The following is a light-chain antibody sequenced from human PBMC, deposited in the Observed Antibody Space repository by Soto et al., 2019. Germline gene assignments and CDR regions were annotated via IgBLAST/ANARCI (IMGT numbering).Light chain of an antibody. CDR1: QSVSSY. V-gene: IGKV3-15*01. CDR3: QQYNDWPPLT. J-gene: IGKJ4*01. CDR2: GAS. Sequence: EIVLTQSPATLSLSPGERATLSCRASQSVSSYLAWYQQKPGQAPRVLVYGASTRATGVPVRFSGSGSGTEFNLTISSLQSEDFAVYYCQQYNDWPPLTFGGGTKVEIK.